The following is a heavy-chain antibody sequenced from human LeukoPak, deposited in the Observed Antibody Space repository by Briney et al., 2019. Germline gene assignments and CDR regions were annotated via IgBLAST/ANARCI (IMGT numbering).Heavy chain of an antibody. CDR2: IKSDGSST. CDR1: GFTFSSYW. V-gene: IGHV3-74*01. CDR3: ARGSYYDDSSGYSPGAY. Sequence: PGGSLSLSCAASGFTFSSYWMHWVRQAPGKGLVWVSRIKSDGSSTSYADSVKGRFTISRDNAKNTLYLQMNSLRAEDTAVYYCARGSYYDDSSGYSPGAYWGQGTLVTVSS. J-gene: IGHJ4*02. D-gene: IGHD3-22*01.